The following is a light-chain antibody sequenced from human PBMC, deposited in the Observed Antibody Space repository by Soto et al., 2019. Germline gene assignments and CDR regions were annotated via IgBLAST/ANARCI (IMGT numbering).Light chain of an antibody. V-gene: IGLV2-14*01. J-gene: IGLJ2*01. CDR3: SSYTSCATLV. CDR1: SSDVGGYKY. CDR2: EVS. Sequence: QSALTQPASVSGSPGQSITISCTGTSSDVGGYKYVSWYQQHPGKAPKLIIHEVSSRPSGVSIRFSGSKSGNTASLTISGLQAHDEADYYCSSYTSCATLVFGVGTKLTVL.